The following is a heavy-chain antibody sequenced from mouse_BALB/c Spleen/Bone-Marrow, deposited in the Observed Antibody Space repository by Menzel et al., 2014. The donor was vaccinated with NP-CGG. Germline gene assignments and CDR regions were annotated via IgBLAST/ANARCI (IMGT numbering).Heavy chain of an antibody. D-gene: IGHD2-4*01. CDR1: GYTFSSYW. V-gene: IGHV1-9*01. J-gene: IGHJ1*01. Sequence: QVQLQQSGAELMKPGASVKISCKATGYTFSSYWIEWVKQRPGHGLEWIGEILPGSGTTNYNENFEGKATFTADTSSNTSYMQLSSLTSEDSAVNYCVFGGDYYGYFDVWGAGTTVTVSS. CDR3: VFGGDYYGYFDV. CDR2: ILPGSGTT.